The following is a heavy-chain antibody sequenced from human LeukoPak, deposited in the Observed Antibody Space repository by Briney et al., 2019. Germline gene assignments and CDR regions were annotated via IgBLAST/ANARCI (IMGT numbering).Heavy chain of an antibody. D-gene: IGHD5-18*01. J-gene: IGHJ4*02. V-gene: IGHV4-59*01. CDR3: ARGGYFVPIDY. CDR2: TYYSGST. Sequence: KPSETLSLTCTVSGGSISSYYWSWIRQPPGKGLEWIGYTYYSGSTNYNPSLKSRVTISVDTSKNQFSLKLSSVTAADTAVYYCARGGYFVPIDYWGQGTLVTVSS. CDR1: GGSISSYY.